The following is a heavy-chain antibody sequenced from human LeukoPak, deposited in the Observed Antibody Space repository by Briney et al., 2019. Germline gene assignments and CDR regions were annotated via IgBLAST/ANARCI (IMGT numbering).Heavy chain of an antibody. CDR3: ARSDDYGVDY. CDR2: ISSSSSTI. Sequence: GGSLRLSCAASGFTFSNYRMNWVRQAPGKGLEWVSYISSSSSTIYYADSVKGRFTISGDNAKKSLYLQMNSLRGEDTAVYYCARSDDYGVDYWGQGTPVTVSS. D-gene: IGHD4-17*01. V-gene: IGHV3-48*01. J-gene: IGHJ4*02. CDR1: GFTFSNYR.